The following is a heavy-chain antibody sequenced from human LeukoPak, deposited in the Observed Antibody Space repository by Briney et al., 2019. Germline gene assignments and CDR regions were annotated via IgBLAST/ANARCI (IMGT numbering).Heavy chain of an antibody. CDR1: GYTFTSYG. CDR3: ARGDCSSTSCSMSLYFDY. D-gene: IGHD2-2*01. CDR2: ISAYNGNT. J-gene: IGHJ4*02. V-gene: IGHV1-18*01. Sequence: ASVKVSCKASGYTFTSYGISWVRQAPGQGLEWMGWISAYNGNTNYAQKLQGRVTMTTDTSTSTAYMEQRSLRSDDTAVYYCARGDCSSTSCSMSLYFDYWGQGTLVTVSS.